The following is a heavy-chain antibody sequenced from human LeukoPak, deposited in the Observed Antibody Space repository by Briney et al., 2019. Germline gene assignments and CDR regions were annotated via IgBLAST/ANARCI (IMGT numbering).Heavy chain of an antibody. J-gene: IGHJ4*02. V-gene: IGHV4-61*02. D-gene: IGHD7-27*01. CDR2: IYTSGST. Sequence: SSETLSLTCTVSGGSISSGLYYWSWIRQPAGKGLEWIGRIYTSGSTNYNPSLKSRVTISLDTSKNQFSLKLSSVTAADTAVYYCARKRPWGLSRYFDYWGQGTLVTVSP. CDR1: GGSISSGLYY. CDR3: ARKRPWGLSRYFDY.